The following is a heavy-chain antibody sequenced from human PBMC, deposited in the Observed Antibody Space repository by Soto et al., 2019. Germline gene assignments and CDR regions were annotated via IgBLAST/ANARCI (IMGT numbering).Heavy chain of an antibody. V-gene: IGHV4-39*01. CDR3: ARQYRLLDP. J-gene: IGHJ5*02. CDR1: GGSISSSSYY. CDR2: IYYSGIT. Sequence: SETLSLTCTVSGGSISSSSYYWGWIRQPPGKGLEWIGSIYYSGITYYNPSLKSRVTISVDTSKNQFSVKLSSVTAADTAVYSCARQYRLLDPWGQGTLVTVYS. D-gene: IGHD2-2*01.